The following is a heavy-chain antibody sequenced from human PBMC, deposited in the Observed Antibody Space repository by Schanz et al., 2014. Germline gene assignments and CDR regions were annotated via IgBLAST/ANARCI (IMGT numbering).Heavy chain of an antibody. J-gene: IGHJ4*02. CDR3: ARANYRRKINFDY. CDR2: IWYDENNK. Sequence: QVQLVESGGGVVQFGRSLRLSCVASGFTFSSYGMHWVRQVPGKGLEWVAVIWYDENNKYYADSVKGRFTMSRDNSKNTLYLQMNSLRAEDTAVYYCARANYRRKINFDYWGRGTLVTVSS. CDR1: GFTFSSYG. V-gene: IGHV3-33*01. D-gene: IGHD3-10*01.